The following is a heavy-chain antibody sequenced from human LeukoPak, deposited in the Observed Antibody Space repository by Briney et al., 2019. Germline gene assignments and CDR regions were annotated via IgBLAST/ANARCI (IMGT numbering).Heavy chain of an antibody. Sequence: PGRSLRLSCAGSGFTFSSYGMHWVRQAPGKGLEWVAVIWYDGSNKYYADSVKGRFTISRVNSKNTLYLQMNSLRAEDTAVYYRARDSLWGQGTLVTVSS. CDR2: IWYDGSNK. J-gene: IGHJ4*02. CDR1: GFTFSSYG. CDR3: ARDSL. V-gene: IGHV3-33*01.